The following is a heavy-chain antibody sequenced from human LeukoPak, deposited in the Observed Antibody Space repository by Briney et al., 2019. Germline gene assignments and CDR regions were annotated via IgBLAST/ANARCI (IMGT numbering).Heavy chain of an antibody. V-gene: IGHV1-18*01. D-gene: IGHD3-10*01. J-gene: IGHJ5*02. CDR3: ARDKDYRGSGSYYMGFDP. Sequence: ASVKVSCKASGYTFTSYGISWVRQAPGQGLEWMGWINSYNGNTNYGQKFQGRVTMTTDTSTSTAYMELRSLRYDDTAVYYCARDKDYRGSGSYYMGFDPWGQGTLVTVSS. CDR2: INSYNGNT. CDR1: GYTFTSYG.